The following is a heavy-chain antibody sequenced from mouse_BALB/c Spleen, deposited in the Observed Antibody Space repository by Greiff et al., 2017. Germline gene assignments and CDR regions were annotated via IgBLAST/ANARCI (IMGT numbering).Heavy chain of an antibody. CDR2: ISDGGSYT. V-gene: IGHV5-4*02. CDR1: GFTFSDYY. D-gene: IGHD2-1*01. CDR3: ARGDGNYDFDY. J-gene: IGHJ2*01. Sequence: EVQRVESGGGLVKPGGSLKLSCAASGFTFSDYYMYWVRQTPEKRLEWVATISDGGSYTYYPDSVKGRFTISRDNAKNNLYLQMSSLKSEDTAMYYCARGDGNYDFDYWGQGTTLTVSS.